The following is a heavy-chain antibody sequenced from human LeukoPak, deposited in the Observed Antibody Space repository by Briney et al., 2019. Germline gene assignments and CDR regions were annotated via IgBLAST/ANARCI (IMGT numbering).Heavy chain of an antibody. J-gene: IGHJ4*02. CDR1: GFTFSSYG. D-gene: IGHD3-10*01. Sequence: GGSLRLSCAASGFTFSSYGMHWVCQAPGKGLEWVAVISYDGSNKYYADSVKGRFTISRDNSKNTLYLQMNSLRAEDTAVYYCAKEWYEFGESLSIDYWGQGTLVTVSS. CDR2: ISYDGSNK. CDR3: AKEWYEFGESLSIDY. V-gene: IGHV3-30*18.